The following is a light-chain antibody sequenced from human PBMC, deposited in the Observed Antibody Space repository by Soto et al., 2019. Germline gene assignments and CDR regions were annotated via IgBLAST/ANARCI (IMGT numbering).Light chain of an antibody. CDR1: SSDVGGYNY. CDR3: SSYTSSSTRV. V-gene: IGLV2-14*01. J-gene: IGLJ1*01. CDR2: DVN. Sequence: QSALTQPASVSGSPGQSITISCTGTSSDVGGYNYVSWYQQNPGKAPKLMIYDVNNRPSGVSYRCPGSKSGNTASLTISGLQAEDEADYYCSSYTSSSTRVFGTGTKLTVL.